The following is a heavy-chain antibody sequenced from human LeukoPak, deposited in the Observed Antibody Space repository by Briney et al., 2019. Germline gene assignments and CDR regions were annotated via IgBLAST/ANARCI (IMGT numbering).Heavy chain of an antibody. D-gene: IGHD6-13*01. Sequence: SETLSLTCTVSGGSISSYYWSWIRQPPGRRLEWIGYISYSGNTNYNPSLQSRVTISVDTSKNQFSLKLSSVTAADTAVYYCARDLIRYSSRTYYYYGMDVWGQGTTVTVSS. J-gene: IGHJ6*02. CDR1: GGSISSYY. V-gene: IGHV4-59*12. CDR3: ARDLIRYSSRTYYYYGMDV. CDR2: ISYSGNT.